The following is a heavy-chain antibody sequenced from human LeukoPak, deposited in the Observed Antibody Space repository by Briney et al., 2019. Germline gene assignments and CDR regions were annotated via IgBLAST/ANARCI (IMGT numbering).Heavy chain of an antibody. CDR3: ARDLSNWGSVLYAFDI. Sequence: GGSLRLSCAASGFTFSSYSMNWVRQAPGKGLEWVSYISSSSSTIYYADSVKGRFTISRDNAKNSLYLQMNSLRAEDTAVYYCARDLSNWGSVLYAFDIWGQGTMVTVSS. V-gene: IGHV3-48*01. D-gene: IGHD7-27*01. CDR2: ISSSSSTI. CDR1: GFTFSSYS. J-gene: IGHJ3*02.